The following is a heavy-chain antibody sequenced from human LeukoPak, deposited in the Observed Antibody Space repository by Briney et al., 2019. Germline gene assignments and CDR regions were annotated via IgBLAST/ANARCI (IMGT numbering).Heavy chain of an antibody. Sequence: ASVKVSCKASGYTFTGYYMHWVRQAPGQGLEWMGWINPNSGGTNYAQKFQGRVTMTRDTSISTAYMELSSLRSEDTAVYYCAAVEYSSSSEYYYYYMDVWGKGTTVTVSS. CDR1: GYTFTGYY. CDR3: AAVEYSSSSEYYYYYMDV. D-gene: IGHD6-6*01. J-gene: IGHJ6*03. V-gene: IGHV1-2*02. CDR2: INPNSGGT.